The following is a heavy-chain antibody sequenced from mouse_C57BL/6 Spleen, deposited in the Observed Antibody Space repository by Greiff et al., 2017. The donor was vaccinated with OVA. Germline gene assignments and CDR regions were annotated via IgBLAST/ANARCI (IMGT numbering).Heavy chain of an antibody. V-gene: IGHV5-4*03. D-gene: IGHD1-1*01. Sequence: EVMLVESGGGLVKPGGSLKLSCAASGFTFSSYAMSWVRQTPEKRLEWVATISDGGSYTYYPDNVKGRFTISRDNAKNNLYLQMSHLKSEDTAMYYCARINYYGSSYGYAMDYWGQGTSVTVSS. CDR2: ISDGGSYT. J-gene: IGHJ4*01. CDR1: GFTFSSYA. CDR3: ARINYYGSSYGYAMDY.